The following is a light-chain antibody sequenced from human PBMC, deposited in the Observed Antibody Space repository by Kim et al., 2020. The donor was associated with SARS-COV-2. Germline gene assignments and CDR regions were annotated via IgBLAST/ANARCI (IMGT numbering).Light chain of an antibody. Sequence: ALGQTVRITCQGDSLRNYYTFWYQQKPGQAPVLVIYGKNNRPSGIPDRFSGSSSGNTASLTITGAQAEDEADYYCNSRDSSDNHLVFGGGTKVTVL. V-gene: IGLV3-19*01. CDR1: SLRNYY. J-gene: IGLJ2*01. CDR3: NSRDSSDNHLV. CDR2: GKN.